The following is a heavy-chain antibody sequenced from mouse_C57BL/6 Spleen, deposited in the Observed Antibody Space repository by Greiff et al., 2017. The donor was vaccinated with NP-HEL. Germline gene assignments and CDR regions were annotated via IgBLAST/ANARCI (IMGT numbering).Heavy chain of an antibody. V-gene: IGHV1-42*01. Sequence: VQLKESGPELVKPGASVKISCKASGYSFTGYYMNWVKQSPEKSLEWIGEINPSTGGTTYNQKFKAKATLTVDKSSSTAYMQLKSLTSEDSAVYYCARSITTESLYYYAMDYWGQGTSVTVSS. CDR1: GYSFTGYY. CDR2: INPSTGGT. CDR3: ARSITTESLYYYAMDY. D-gene: IGHD1-2*01. J-gene: IGHJ4*01.